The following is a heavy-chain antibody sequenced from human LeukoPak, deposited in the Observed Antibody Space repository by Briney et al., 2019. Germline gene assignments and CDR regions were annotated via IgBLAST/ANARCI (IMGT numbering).Heavy chain of an antibody. CDR1: GYTFSSFS. J-gene: IGHJ4*02. Sequence: PGGSLRLSWAASGYTFSSFSINWVRQAPGKGLEWVSSISVRSNYIYYADSVRGRFTISRDDARDSLYLQMNSLRAEDTAVYYCVRLRRNSDTSGYYYYYDFWGQGTLVTVSS. CDR3: VRLRRNSDTSGYYYYYDF. V-gene: IGHV3-21*01. D-gene: IGHD3-22*01. CDR2: ISVRSNYI.